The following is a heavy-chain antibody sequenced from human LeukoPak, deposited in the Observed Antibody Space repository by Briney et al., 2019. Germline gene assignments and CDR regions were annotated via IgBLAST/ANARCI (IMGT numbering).Heavy chain of an antibody. CDR1: GFTFSSYA. D-gene: IGHD2-15*01. Sequence: GGSLRLSCAASGFTFSSYAMHWVRQAPGKGLEWVAVISYDGSNKYYADSVKGRFTISRDNSKNTLYLQMNSLRAEDTAVYYCARDGRYCSGGSCYSERADAFDIWGQGTMVTVSS. CDR2: ISYDGSNK. CDR3: ARDGRYCSGGSCYSERADAFDI. V-gene: IGHV3-30-3*01. J-gene: IGHJ3*02.